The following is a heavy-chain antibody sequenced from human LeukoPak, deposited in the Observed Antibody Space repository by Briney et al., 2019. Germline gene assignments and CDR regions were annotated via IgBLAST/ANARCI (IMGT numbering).Heavy chain of an antibody. CDR3: ARSADFWSGYYGY. D-gene: IGHD3-3*01. J-gene: IGHJ4*02. Sequence: ASVTVSFMASGYTFTSYDINWVRQATGQGREWMGWMNPNSGNTGYAQKFQGRVTITRNTSISTAYMELSSLRSEDTAVYYCARSADFWSGYYGYWGQGTLVTVSS. CDR2: MNPNSGNT. V-gene: IGHV1-8*03. CDR1: GYTFTSYD.